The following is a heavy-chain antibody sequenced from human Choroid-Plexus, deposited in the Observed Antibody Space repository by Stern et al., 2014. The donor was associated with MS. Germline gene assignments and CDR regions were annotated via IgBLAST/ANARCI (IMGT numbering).Heavy chain of an antibody. CDR3: AKDRQYLTYFFDH. D-gene: IGHD2/OR15-2a*01. CDR2: VSYDGSNK. Sequence: VQLVESGGGVVQPGRPLRLSCGASGFTLGSCAMHWVRQAPGKGLEWVAGVSYDGSNKYYADSVKGRFTISIDNSQNTLYMQMSSLRPEDTAVYYCAKDRQYLTYFFDHWGQGSLVTVSS. CDR1: GFTLGSCA. V-gene: IGHV3-30*18. J-gene: IGHJ5*02.